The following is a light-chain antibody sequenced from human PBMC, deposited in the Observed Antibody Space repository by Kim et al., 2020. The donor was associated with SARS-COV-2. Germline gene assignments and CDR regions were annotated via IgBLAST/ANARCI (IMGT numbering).Light chain of an antibody. CDR2: QDF. CDR1: KLGEKY. J-gene: IGLJ2*01. V-gene: IGLV3-1*01. Sequence: SYELTQPPSISVSPGQTVTLTCSGDKLGEKYSCWYQQKSGQSPILTIYQDFKRPSGIPERFSGSNFGNTATLTISGTQTVDEADYYCQAWDSGTVVFGGGTKLTVL. CDR3: QAWDSGTVV.